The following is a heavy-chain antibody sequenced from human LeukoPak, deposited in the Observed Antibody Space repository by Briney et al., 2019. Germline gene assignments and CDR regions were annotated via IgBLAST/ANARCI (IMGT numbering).Heavy chain of an antibody. V-gene: IGHV1-24*01. CDR2: FDPEDGET. J-gene: IGHJ4*02. CDR3: ATRRPDCSSTSCLFDY. D-gene: IGHD2-2*01. CDR1: GYTLTELS. Sequence: ASAKVSCKVSGYTLTELSMHWVRQAPGKGLEWMGGFDPEDGETIYAQKFQGRVTMTEDTSTDTAYMELSSLRSEDTAVYYCATRRPDCSSTSCLFDYWGQGTLVTVSS.